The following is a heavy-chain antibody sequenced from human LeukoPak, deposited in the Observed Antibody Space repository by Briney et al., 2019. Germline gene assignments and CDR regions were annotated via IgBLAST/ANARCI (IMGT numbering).Heavy chain of an antibody. CDR2: INHSGST. J-gene: IGHJ4*02. CDR3: ARGPRAPYSSSWYGRPFDY. V-gene: IGHV4-34*01. CDR1: GGSFSGYY. D-gene: IGHD6-13*01. Sequence: SETLSLTCAVYGGSFSGYYWSWIRQPPGKGLEWIGEINHSGSTNYNPSLKSRVTISVDTSKNQFSLKLSSVTAADTAVYYCARGPRAPYSSSWYGRPFDYWGQETLVTVSS.